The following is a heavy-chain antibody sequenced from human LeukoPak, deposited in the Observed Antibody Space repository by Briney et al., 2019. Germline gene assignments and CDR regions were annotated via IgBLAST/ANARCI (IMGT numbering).Heavy chain of an antibody. CDR3: ARETTVWVGFDP. CDR2: IYTAEST. V-gene: IGHV4-4*07. Sequence: SETLSLTCTVSGVSISSYYWSWIRQPAGKALEWIRRIYTAESTNYNPSLKSRVTMSVDTSKNQFSLILSSVTAADTAVYYCARETTVWVGFDPWGQGTLVTVSS. D-gene: IGHD4-17*01. CDR1: GVSISSYY. J-gene: IGHJ5*02.